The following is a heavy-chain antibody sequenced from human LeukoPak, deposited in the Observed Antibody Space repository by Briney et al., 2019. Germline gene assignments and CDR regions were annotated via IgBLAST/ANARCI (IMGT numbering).Heavy chain of an antibody. Sequence: GGSLRLSCAASGFSFSGYWMPWVRQAPGKGLEWVANIKQDGSEKYYVDSVKGRFTISRDNAKNSLYLQMTSPRAEDTAVYCCARDRGDRVFDYWGQGTLVTVSS. J-gene: IGHJ4*02. V-gene: IGHV3-7*01. CDR1: GFSFSGYW. D-gene: IGHD4-17*01. CDR2: IKQDGSEK. CDR3: ARDRGDRVFDY.